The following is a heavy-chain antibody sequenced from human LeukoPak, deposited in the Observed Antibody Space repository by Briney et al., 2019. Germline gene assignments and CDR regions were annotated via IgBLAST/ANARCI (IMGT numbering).Heavy chain of an antibody. CDR2: IYSGGST. CDR3: ARDRGGYYFDY. CDR1: GFTVSSNY. J-gene: IGHJ4*02. V-gene: IGHV3-66*01. Sequence: GGSLRLSCAASGFTVSSNYMSWVRQAPGKGLEWVSFIYSGGSTYYADSVKGRFTISRDNSNNTLYLQMNSLRAGDTAVYYCARDRGGYYFDYWGQGTLVTVSS. D-gene: IGHD3-3*01.